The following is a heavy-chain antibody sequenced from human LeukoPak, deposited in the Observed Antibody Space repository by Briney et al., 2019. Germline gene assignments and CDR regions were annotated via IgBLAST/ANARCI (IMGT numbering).Heavy chain of an antibody. Sequence: GGSLRLSCAASVFTFNNYAMSWVRQAPGMGLEWVSAISGSGGRTYYAGSVKGRFTISRDNPQNTLYLHMNSLRAEDTAVYYCAKELSGTAVAGTVDPWGQGTLVTVSS. CDR3: AKELSGTAVAGTVDP. CDR1: VFTFNNYA. CDR2: ISGSGGRT. V-gene: IGHV3-23*01. J-gene: IGHJ5*02. D-gene: IGHD6-19*01.